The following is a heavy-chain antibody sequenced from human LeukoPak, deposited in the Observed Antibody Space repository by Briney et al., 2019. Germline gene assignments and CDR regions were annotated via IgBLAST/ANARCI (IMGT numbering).Heavy chain of an antibody. CDR1: GFTFSSYG. Sequence: QPGRSLRLSCAASGFTFSSYGMHWVRQAPGKGLEWVAIISYDGSNKYYADSVKGRFTISRDNSKNTLYLQMNSLRAEDTAVYYCAKDRVEKSLWFGELAPIDYWGQGTLVTVSS. CDR3: AKDRVEKSLWFGELAPIDY. CDR2: ISYDGSNK. V-gene: IGHV3-30*18. D-gene: IGHD3-10*01. J-gene: IGHJ4*02.